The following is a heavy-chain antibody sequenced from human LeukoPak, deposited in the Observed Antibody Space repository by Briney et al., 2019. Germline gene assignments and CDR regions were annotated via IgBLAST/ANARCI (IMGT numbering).Heavy chain of an antibody. CDR1: GYTFTSYG. D-gene: IGHD3-10*01. CDR3: ARVGSWLPDY. J-gene: IGHJ4*02. Sequence: GASVKVSCKASGYTFTSYGISWVRQAPGQGLEWMGWISTYNGNTHYAQKLQGRLTMTTETSTSTAYMELRSLRADDTAVYYRARVGSWLPDYWGQGTLVTVSS. V-gene: IGHV1-18*01. CDR2: ISTYNGNT.